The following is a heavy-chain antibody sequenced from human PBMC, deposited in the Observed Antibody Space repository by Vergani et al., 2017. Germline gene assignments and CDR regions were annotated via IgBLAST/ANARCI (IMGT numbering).Heavy chain of an antibody. CDR1: GFTFSSYA. J-gene: IGHJ5*02. D-gene: IGHD3-10*01. V-gene: IGHV3-23*01. Sequence: EVQLLESGGGLVQPGGSLRLSCAASGFTFSSYAMSWVRQAPGKGLEWVSAISGSGGSTYYADSVKGRFTISRDNSKTTLYLQMNSLRAEDTAVYYCAKDSRITMVRGVIFDANWFDPWGQGTLVTVSS. CDR3: AKDSRITMVRGVIFDANWFDP. CDR2: ISGSGGST.